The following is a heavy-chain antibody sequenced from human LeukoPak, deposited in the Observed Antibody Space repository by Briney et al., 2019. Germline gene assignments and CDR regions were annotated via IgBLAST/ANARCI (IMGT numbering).Heavy chain of an antibody. CDR1: GGSISASY. CDR2: IDYNGNT. D-gene: IGHD2-21*01. CDR3: AADVIPGPKWFDP. V-gene: IGHV4-59*01. J-gene: IGHJ5*02. Sequence: SETLSLTCTVSGGSISASYWSWIRQPPGKGLEWIGHIDYNGNTNHNPSLKSRFTISLDTSNNQFSLRLNSVTVADTAVYYCAADVIPGPKWFDPWGQGTLVTVSS.